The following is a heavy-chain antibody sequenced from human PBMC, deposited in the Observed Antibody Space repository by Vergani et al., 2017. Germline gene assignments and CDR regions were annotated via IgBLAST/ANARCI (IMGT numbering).Heavy chain of an antibody. V-gene: IGHV3-7*03. Sequence: EVQLVESGGGLVQPGGSLRLSCAASGFTFSSYWMSWVRQAPGKGLEWVANIKQDGSEKYYVDSVKGRFTISRDNAKNSLYLQMNSLRAEDTAVYYCARELEYQLLYRDCGMDVWGQGTTVTVSS. CDR3: ARELEYQLLYRDCGMDV. J-gene: IGHJ6*02. CDR1: GFTFSSYW. D-gene: IGHD2-2*02. CDR2: IKQDGSEK.